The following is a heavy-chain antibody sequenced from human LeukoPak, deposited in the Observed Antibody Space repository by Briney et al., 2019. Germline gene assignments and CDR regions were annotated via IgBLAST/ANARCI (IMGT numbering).Heavy chain of an antibody. V-gene: IGHV3-11*04. Sequence: GGSLRLSCAASGFTFSDYYMSWIRQAPGKGLEWVSYIRSSGSTIYYADSVKGRFTISRDNAKNSLYLQMNSLRAEDTAVYYCARGAPYCGGDCYAFDIWGQGTMVTVSS. CDR1: GFTFSDYY. CDR3: ARGAPYCGGDCYAFDI. D-gene: IGHD2-21*01. CDR2: IRSSGSTI. J-gene: IGHJ3*02.